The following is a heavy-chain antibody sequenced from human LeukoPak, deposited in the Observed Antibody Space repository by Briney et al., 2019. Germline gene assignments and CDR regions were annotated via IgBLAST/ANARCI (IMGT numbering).Heavy chain of an antibody. J-gene: IGHJ4*02. Sequence: GASVKVSCKASGYSFGFYGISWVRQAPGQGLEWMGWISAYNGNTNYAQKLQGRVTMTTDTSTSTAYMELRSLRSDDTAVYYCARAAAAEELDYWGQGTLVTVSS. CDR1: GYSFGFYG. CDR3: ARAAAAEELDY. CDR2: ISAYNGNT. D-gene: IGHD6-13*01. V-gene: IGHV1-18*01.